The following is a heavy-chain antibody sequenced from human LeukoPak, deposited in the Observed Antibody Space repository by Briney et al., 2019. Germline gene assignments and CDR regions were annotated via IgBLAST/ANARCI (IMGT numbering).Heavy chain of an antibody. V-gene: IGHV3-74*01. CDR3: ARDRAGIAAAGISHYYYGMDV. CDR1: GFTFSNYW. Sequence: GGSLRLSCAASGFTFSNYWMHWVRQAPGQGLVWVSRIKSDGSSTSYADSVKGRFTISRDNAKNTLYLQLNSLRAEDTAVYYCARDRAGIAAAGISHYYYGMDVWGQGTTVTVSS. CDR2: IKSDGSST. J-gene: IGHJ6*02. D-gene: IGHD6-13*01.